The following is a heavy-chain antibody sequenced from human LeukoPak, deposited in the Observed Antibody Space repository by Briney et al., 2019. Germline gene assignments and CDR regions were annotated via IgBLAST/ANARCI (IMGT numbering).Heavy chain of an antibody. CDR3: VRRSPPFDL. V-gene: IGHV4-34*01. Sequence: SETLSLTCAVYGGSFSGYYWSWIRQPPGKGLEWVGEINNSGSTIYNPALKRRVIISVDTYENQFSLKLMYVPASDTAVYYCVRRSPPFDLWGRGNLVTVSS. CDR1: GGSFSGYY. CDR2: INNSGST. J-gene: IGHJ2*01.